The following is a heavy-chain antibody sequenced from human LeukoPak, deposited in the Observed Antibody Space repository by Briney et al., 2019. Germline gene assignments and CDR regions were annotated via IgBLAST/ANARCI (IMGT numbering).Heavy chain of an antibody. CDR1: GGSISSYY. V-gene: IGHV4-4*07. D-gene: IGHD2-2*01. CDR3: ARVGYCSSTSCYVRYFDL. Sequence: SETLSLTCTVSGGSISSYYWSWIRQPAGKGLEWIGRIYTSGSTNYNPSLKSRVTMSVDTSKNQFSLKLSSVTAADTAVHYCARVGYCSSTSCYVRYFDLWGRGTLVTVSS. J-gene: IGHJ2*01. CDR2: IYTSGST.